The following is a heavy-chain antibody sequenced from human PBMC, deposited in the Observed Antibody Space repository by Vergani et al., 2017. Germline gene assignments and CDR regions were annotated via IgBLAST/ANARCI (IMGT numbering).Heavy chain of an antibody. Sequence: QVKLQESGPGLVKPSETLSLTCTVSGASVNSYYWSWIRQPPGKGLEWMGYVSFRGDTLYDPSVKGRMTISLNTSSNQFSLYLTSVTAADPAVYYCARSRIYYGAGSPVYWGQGTLVTVSS. V-gene: IGHV4-59*02. CDR3: ARSRIYYGAGSPVY. J-gene: IGHJ4*02. CDR2: VSFRGDT. D-gene: IGHD3-10*01. CDR1: GASVNSYY.